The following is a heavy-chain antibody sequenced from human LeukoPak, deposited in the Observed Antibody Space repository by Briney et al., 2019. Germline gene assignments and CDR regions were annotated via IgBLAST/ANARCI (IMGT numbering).Heavy chain of an antibody. CDR3: VRDQDYLFDI. Sequence: GGSLRLSCAASGFTFSDYNMNWVRQAPGKGLEWVSFISTSGSNIGYADSVRGRFTISRDNGKNSLYVQMNSLRDEDTAVYYCVRDQDYLFDIWGQGTMLTVSS. CDR1: GFTFSDYN. V-gene: IGHV3-48*02. CDR2: ISTSGSNI. D-gene: IGHD3-16*01. J-gene: IGHJ3*02.